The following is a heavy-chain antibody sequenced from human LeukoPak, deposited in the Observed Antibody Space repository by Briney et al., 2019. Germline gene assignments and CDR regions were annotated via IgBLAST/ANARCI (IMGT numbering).Heavy chain of an antibody. V-gene: IGHV1-2*02. D-gene: IGHD1-26*01. J-gene: IGHJ4*02. CDR2: SNPNSGDT. CDR3: AREYSRYSGTYYDY. Sequence: ASVKVSCKASGYTFTGHFIHWVRQAPGQGLEWMGWSNPNSGDTNYAQKFQGRVTMTRDTSISTVYMELSRVRSDDTAVHYCAREYSRYSGTYYDYWGQGTLVTVSS. CDR1: GYTFTGHF.